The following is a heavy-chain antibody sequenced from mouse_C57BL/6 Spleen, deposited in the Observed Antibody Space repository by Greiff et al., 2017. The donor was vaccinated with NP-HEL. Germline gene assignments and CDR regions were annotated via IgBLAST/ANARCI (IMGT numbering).Heavy chain of an antibody. CDR2: INPNNGGT. CDR3: ARANGYYSYYFDY. Sequence: EVQLQQSGPELVKPGASVKISCKASGYTFTDYYMNWVKQSHGKSLEWIGDINPNNGGTSYNQKFKGKATLTVDKSSSTAYMELRSLTSEDSAVDDCARANGYYSYYFDYWGQSTTLTVSS. D-gene: IGHD2-3*01. V-gene: IGHV1-26*01. J-gene: IGHJ2*01. CDR1: GYTFTDYY.